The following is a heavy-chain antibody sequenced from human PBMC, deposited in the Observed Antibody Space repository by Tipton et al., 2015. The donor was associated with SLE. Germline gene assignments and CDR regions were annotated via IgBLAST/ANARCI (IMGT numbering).Heavy chain of an antibody. D-gene: IGHD2/OR15-2a*01. Sequence: RSLRLSCAASGFTFDDYALHWVRQAPGKGLEWVSGISWNSGSIDYADSVKGRFTISRDNAKNSLYLQINSLRAEDTALYYCVRLLTSYYGMDVWGQGTTVTVSS. V-gene: IGHV3-9*01. CDR2: ISWNSGSI. CDR1: GFTFDDYA. CDR3: VRLLTSYYGMDV. J-gene: IGHJ6*02.